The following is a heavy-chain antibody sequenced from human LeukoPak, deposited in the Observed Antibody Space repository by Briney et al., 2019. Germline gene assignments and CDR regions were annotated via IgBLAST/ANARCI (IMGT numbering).Heavy chain of an antibody. CDR3: ADSGSYYD. CDR2: ISGSGGGT. V-gene: IGHV3-23*01. D-gene: IGHD1-26*01. Sequence: GGSLRLSCEASGVTFSSYVMSWVRQAPGKGPEWVSGISGSGGGTYYADSVKGRFAISRDNSKNTLYLQMNSLRAEDTAVYYCADSGSYYDWGQGTLVTVSS. CDR1: GVTFSSYV. J-gene: IGHJ4*02.